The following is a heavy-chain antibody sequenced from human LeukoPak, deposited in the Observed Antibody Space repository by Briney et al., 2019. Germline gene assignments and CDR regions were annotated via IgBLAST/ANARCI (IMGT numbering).Heavy chain of an antibody. Sequence: SETLSLTCGVYGGSFSGYYWSWIRQPPRKGLEWIGEINHSGSTNYNPSLKSRVTISVDTSKNQFSLKLSSVTAADTAVYYCARARAGYYGSGRSFFDYWGQGTLVPVSS. J-gene: IGHJ4*02. CDR2: INHSGST. D-gene: IGHD3-10*01. V-gene: IGHV4-34*01. CDR1: GGSFSGYY. CDR3: ARARAGYYGSGRSFFDY.